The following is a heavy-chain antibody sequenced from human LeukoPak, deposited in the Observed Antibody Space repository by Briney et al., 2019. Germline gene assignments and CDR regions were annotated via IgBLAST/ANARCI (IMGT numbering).Heavy chain of an antibody. CDR2: IYISGST. CDR3: ARHLNFWSGYNFDY. J-gene: IGHJ4*02. V-gene: IGHV4-4*07. D-gene: IGHD3-3*01. CDR1: GGSISSYY. Sequence: SETLSLTCTVSGGSISSYYWSWIRQPAGKGLEWIGRIYISGSTNYNPSLKSRVTMSVDTSKNQFSLKLTSVTAADTAVYYCARHLNFWSGYNFDYWGQGTLVTVSS.